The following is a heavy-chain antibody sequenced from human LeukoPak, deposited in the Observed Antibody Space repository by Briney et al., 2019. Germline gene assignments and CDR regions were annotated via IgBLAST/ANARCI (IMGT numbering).Heavy chain of an antibody. Sequence: GECLKISCRGSGYSFTTYWIGWVRQMPGKGLEWMGIILPGDSSTRYSPSFQGQVTMSADKSINTAYLQWSSLKASDTAMYYCARRQGCSSTRCPPDAWGQGTLVT. V-gene: IGHV5-51*01. CDR1: GYSFTTYW. J-gene: IGHJ5*02. D-gene: IGHD2-2*01. CDR2: ILPGDSST. CDR3: ARRQGCSSTRCPPDA.